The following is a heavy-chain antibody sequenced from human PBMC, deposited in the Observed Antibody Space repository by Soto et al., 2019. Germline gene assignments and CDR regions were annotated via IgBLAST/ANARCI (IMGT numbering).Heavy chain of an antibody. CDR2: IWPGDSDT. J-gene: IGHJ4*02. D-gene: IGHD3-10*01. Sequence: DVQLVQSGAEVKKPGESLKISCKGSGYSFANYWIGWVRQMPGKGLEWMGIIWPGDSDTRYSPSLQGHVTISVDKSISTAYLQWSSLKASDTAMYYCARHAPPYGSGSKTFDYWGQGTLVTVSS. CDR3: ARHAPPYGSGSKTFDY. CDR1: GYSFANYW. V-gene: IGHV5-51*01.